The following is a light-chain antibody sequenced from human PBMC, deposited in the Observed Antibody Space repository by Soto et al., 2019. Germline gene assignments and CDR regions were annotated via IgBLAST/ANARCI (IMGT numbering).Light chain of an antibody. J-gene: IGLJ1*01. V-gene: IGLV1-40*01. CDR3: AAWAASLSACV. CDR1: GSNIGAGYD. CDR2: GNT. Sequence: QSVLTQPPPVSGAPGQRVTIPCTGSGSNIGAGYDVHWYRQLPGTAPKVLIYGNTSRPSGVPDRFSGSKSGTSASLAIVGLRSEDEAVYYCAAWAASLSACVFGNGTKVTVL.